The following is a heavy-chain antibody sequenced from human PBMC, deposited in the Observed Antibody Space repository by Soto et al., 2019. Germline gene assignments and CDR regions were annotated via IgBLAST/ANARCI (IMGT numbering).Heavy chain of an antibody. Sequence: QLQLQESGPGLVKSSETLSLTCTVSGGSIRSSSYYWGWIRQPPGKGLEWIGSVFNTGNTYYNPSLKSRVPISVDTSKNQFSLNLSSVTAADTAVYYCARPSKGDAFDIWGQGIMIPVSS. CDR1: GGSIRSSSYY. CDR3: ARPSKGDAFDI. V-gene: IGHV4-39*01. J-gene: IGHJ3*02. CDR2: VFNTGNT.